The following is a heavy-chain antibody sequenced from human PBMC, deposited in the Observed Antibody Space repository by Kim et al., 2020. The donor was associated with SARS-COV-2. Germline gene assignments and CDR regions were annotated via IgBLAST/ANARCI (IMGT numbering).Heavy chain of an antibody. D-gene: IGHD6-13*01. V-gene: IGHV3-23*01. Sequence: GGSLRLSCAASGFTFSSFAMTWVRQAPGKGLEWVSILSDSGGDTFYPDSVKGRFTISKDNSKNTLYLQMNSQRAEDTAVYYFRKKGIPERGQWYFVLWGRGSLVT. CDR3: RKKGIPERGQWYFVL. CDR1: GFTFSSFA. J-gene: IGHJ2*01. CDR2: LSDSGGDT.